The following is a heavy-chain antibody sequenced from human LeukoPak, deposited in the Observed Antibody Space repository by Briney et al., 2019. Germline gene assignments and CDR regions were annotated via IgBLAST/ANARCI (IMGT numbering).Heavy chain of an antibody. Sequence: PGGSLRLSCAASGFTFSDAWMNWVRQAPGKGLEWVGRIKRKTEGGTTDYVAPVKGRLIISRDDSKNTLYLQMNSLKTEDTAFYYCTTGNFGPYWGQGTLVTVSS. V-gene: IGHV3-15*07. D-gene: IGHD3-10*01. CDR1: GFTFSDAW. J-gene: IGHJ4*02. CDR3: TTGNFGPY. CDR2: IKRKTEGGTT.